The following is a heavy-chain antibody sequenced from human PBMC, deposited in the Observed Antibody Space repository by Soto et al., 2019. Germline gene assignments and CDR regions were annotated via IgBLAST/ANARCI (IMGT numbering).Heavy chain of an antibody. J-gene: IGHJ3*02. CDR1: GFTFSSYS. CDR3: ARPSRSVAYCGGDCYDAFDI. V-gene: IGHV3-21*01. D-gene: IGHD2-21*02. CDR2: ISSSSSYI. Sequence: GGSLRLSCAASGFTFSSYSMNWVRQAPGKGLEWVSSISSSSSYIYYADSVKGRFTISRDNAKNSLYLQMNSLRAEDTAVYYCARPSRSVAYCGGDCYDAFDIWGQGTMVTVSS.